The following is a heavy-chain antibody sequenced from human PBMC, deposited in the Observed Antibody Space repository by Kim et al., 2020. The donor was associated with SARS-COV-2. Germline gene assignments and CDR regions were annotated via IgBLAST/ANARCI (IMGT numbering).Heavy chain of an antibody. CDR3: ARANIIVVPAALGLGYYYYYGMDV. CDR2: INHSGST. Sequence: SETLSLTCAVYGGSFSGYYWSWIRQPPGKGLEWIGEINHSGSTNYNPSLKSRVTISVGTSKNQFALMLSSVTAADTAVYYCARANIIVVPAALGLGYYYYYGMDVGGQGTTVTVSS. J-gene: IGHJ6*02. V-gene: IGHV4-34*01. D-gene: IGHD2-2*01. CDR1: GGSFSGYY.